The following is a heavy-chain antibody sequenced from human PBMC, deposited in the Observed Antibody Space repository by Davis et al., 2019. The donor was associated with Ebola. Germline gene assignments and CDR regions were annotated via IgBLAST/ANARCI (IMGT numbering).Heavy chain of an antibody. CDR1: GFPFSSYW. CDR3: ARKRPGTTWFDS. J-gene: IGHJ5*01. CDR2: IKQDGSEK. D-gene: IGHD1-7*01. V-gene: IGHV3-7*01. Sequence: GESLKISCAASGFPFSSYWMSWVRQAPGKGLEWVANIKQDGSEKYYVDSVKGRFTISRDNSKNSLYLQMNSLRAEDTAVYFCARKRPGTTWFDSWGQGTLVTVSS.